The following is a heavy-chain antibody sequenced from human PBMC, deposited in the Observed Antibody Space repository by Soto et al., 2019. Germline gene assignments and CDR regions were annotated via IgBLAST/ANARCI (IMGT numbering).Heavy chain of an antibody. J-gene: IGHJ2*01. D-gene: IGHD6-19*01. CDR2: ISSSSSYI. CDR3: ARDQVAGTRYFDL. V-gene: IGHV3-21*01. CDR1: GFTFRSYS. Sequence: EVQLVESGGGLVKPGGSLRLSCAASGFTFRSYSMNWVRQAPGKGLEWVSSISSSSSYIYYADSVKGRFTISRDNAKNSLDLQMNSLRAEDTAVYYCARDQVAGTRYFDLWGRGTLVTVSS.